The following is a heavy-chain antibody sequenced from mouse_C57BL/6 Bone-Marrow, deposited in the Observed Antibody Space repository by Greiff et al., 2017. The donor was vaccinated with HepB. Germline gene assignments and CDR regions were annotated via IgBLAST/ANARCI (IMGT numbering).Heavy chain of an antibody. CDR1: GYAFSSSW. D-gene: IGHD3-1*01. CDR3: AREARNYFDY. CDR2: IYPGDGDT. Sequence: QVQLKESGPELVKPGASVKISCKASGYAFSSSWMNWVKQRPGKGLEWIGRIYPGDGDTNYNGKFKGKATLTADKSSSTAYMQLSSLTSEDSAVYFCAREARNYFDYWGQGTTLTVSS. J-gene: IGHJ2*01. V-gene: IGHV1-82*01.